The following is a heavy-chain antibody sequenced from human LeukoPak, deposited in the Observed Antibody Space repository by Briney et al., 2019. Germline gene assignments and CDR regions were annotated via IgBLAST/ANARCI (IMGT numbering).Heavy chain of an antibody. CDR3: ARPRYYYGSGSYPFDY. CDR2: IYYSGST. D-gene: IGHD3-10*01. Sequence: SETLSLTCTVSGGSISSYYWSWIRQPPGKGLEWIGYIYYSGSTNYNPSLKSRVTISVDTSKNQLSLKLSSVTAADTAVYYCARPRYYYGSGSYPFDYWGQGTLVTVSS. J-gene: IGHJ4*02. V-gene: IGHV4-59*01. CDR1: GGSISSYY.